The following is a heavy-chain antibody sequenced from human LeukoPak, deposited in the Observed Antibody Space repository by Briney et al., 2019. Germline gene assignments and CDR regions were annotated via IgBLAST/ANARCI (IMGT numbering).Heavy chain of an antibody. CDR1: GFTFSSFW. Sequence: AGGSLILSCAASGFTFSSFWMAWVRQAPGKGLEWVANIKQDGSEKYYVGSVKGRFTISRDNAKNSVSLQMNSLRAEDTAVYYCAKGDPYYYYGMDVWGQGTTVIVSS. V-gene: IGHV3-7*02. J-gene: IGHJ6*02. CDR3: AKGDPYYYYGMDV. CDR2: IKQDGSEK.